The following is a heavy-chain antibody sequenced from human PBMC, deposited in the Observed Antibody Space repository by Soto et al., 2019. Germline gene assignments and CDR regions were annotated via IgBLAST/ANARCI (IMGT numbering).Heavy chain of an antibody. CDR3: ATMYCGGDCYLLTN. Sequence: ASVKVSCKASGGTFSSYAISWVRQAPGQGLEWMGGIIPIFGTANYAQKFQGRVTITADESTSTAYMELSSLRSEDTAVYYCATMYCGGDCYLLTNWGQGTLVTVSS. CDR2: IIPIFGTA. V-gene: IGHV1-69*13. J-gene: IGHJ4*02. D-gene: IGHD2-21*02. CDR1: GGTFSSYA.